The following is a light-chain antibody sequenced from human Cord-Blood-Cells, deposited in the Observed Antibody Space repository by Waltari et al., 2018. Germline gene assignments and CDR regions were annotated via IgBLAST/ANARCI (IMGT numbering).Light chain of an antibody. J-gene: IGKJ2*01. V-gene: IGKV1-39*01. CDR1: QSISSY. CDR2: AAS. CDR3: QQSYSTPYT. Sequence: DIQMTQYPSSLSACVVDRVTLTCRASQSISSYLNWYQQKPGKAPKLLIYAASSLQSGVPSRFSGSGSGTDFTLTISSLQPEDFATYYCQQSYSTPYTFGQGTKLEIK.